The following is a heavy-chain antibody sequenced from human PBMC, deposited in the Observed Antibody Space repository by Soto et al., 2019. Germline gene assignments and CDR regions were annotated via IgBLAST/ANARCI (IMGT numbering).Heavy chain of an antibody. CDR2: IIPIFGTA. CDR3: ARSQTPPTYNDILTDRLDP. D-gene: IGHD3-9*01. J-gene: IGHJ5*02. Sequence: SVMVSCKASGGTFSSNAISWVLQAPGQGLEWMGGIIPIFGTANYAQKFQGRVTITADESTSTAYMELSSLRSEDTAVYYCARSQTPPTYNDILTDRLDPWGQGTLVTVSS. V-gene: IGHV1-69*13. CDR1: GGTFSSNA.